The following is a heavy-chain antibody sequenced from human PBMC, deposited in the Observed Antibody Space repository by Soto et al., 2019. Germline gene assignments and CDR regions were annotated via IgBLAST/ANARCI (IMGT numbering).Heavy chain of an antibody. Sequence: SETLSLTCAVSGGSISSGGYSWSWIRQPPGKGLEWIGYIYHSGSTYYNPSLKSRVTISVDRSKNQFSLKLSSVTAADTAVYYCAKDQRDYYYSGGFEYWGQGALVTVSS. CDR2: IYHSGST. CDR1: GGSISSGGYS. CDR3: AKDQRDYYYSGGFEY. V-gene: IGHV4-30-2*01. D-gene: IGHD3-22*01. J-gene: IGHJ4*02.